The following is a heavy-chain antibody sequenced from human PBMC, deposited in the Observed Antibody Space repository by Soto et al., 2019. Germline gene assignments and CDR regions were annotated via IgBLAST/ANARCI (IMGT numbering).Heavy chain of an antibody. D-gene: IGHD6-19*01. Sequence: SVKVSCKASGGTFSSYAISWVRQAPGQGLEWMGGIIPIFGTANYAQKFQGRVTITADESTSTAYMELSSLRSEDTAVYYCARDGVAVAGPSDAFDFWGKGTMVTV. CDR2: IIPIFGTA. J-gene: IGHJ3*01. CDR3: ARDGVAVAGPSDAFDF. CDR1: GGTFSSYA. V-gene: IGHV1-69*13.